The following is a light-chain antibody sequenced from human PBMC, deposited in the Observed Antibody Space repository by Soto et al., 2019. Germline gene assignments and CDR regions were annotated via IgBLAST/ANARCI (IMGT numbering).Light chain of an antibody. V-gene: IGLV2-14*01. CDR3: SSYTSSSTSCV. CDR1: SSDVGGYNY. Sequence: QSALTQPASVSGSPGQSITISCTGTSSDVGGYNYVSWYQQHPGKAPKLMIYEVGNRPSGVSNRFSGSKSGNTASLTISGLQAEDEADYYCSSYTSSSTSCVFGTGTKLTVL. CDR2: EVG. J-gene: IGLJ1*01.